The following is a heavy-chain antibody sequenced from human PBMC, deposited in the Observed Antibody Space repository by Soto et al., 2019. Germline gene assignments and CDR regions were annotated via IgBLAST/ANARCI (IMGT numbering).Heavy chain of an antibody. D-gene: IGHD3-10*01. CDR3: ARAPMVRGVITVRAFDI. CDR2: IYYSGST. Sequence: PSETLSLTCTVSGGSMRSSSYYWGWIRQPPGKGLEWIGSIYYSGSTNYNPSLKSRVTISVDTSKNQFSLKLSSVTAADTAVYYCARAPMVRGVITVRAFDIWGQGTMVTVSS. CDR1: GGSMRSSSYY. J-gene: IGHJ3*02. V-gene: IGHV4-39*07.